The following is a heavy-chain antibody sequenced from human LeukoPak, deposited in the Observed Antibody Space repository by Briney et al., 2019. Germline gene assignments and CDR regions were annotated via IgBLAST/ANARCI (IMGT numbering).Heavy chain of an antibody. Sequence: ASVKVSCKASEGTFSSYAISWVRQAPGQGLEWMGGIIPIFGTANYAQKFQGRVTITADESTSTAYMELSSLRSEDTAVYYCARGDIVVVPAALRYYYYYMDVWGKGTTVTVSS. V-gene: IGHV1-69*13. J-gene: IGHJ6*03. CDR2: IIPIFGTA. CDR1: EGTFSSYA. D-gene: IGHD2-2*01. CDR3: ARGDIVVVPAALRYYYYYMDV.